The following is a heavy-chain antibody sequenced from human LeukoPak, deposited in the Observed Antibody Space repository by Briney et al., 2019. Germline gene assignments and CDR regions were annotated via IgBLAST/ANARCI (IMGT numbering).Heavy chain of an antibody. CDR1: GFTFSSYA. J-gene: IGHJ4*02. CDR3: ARAPVTSCRGAYCYPFDY. CDR2: ISGSGAGT. D-gene: IGHD2-21*01. Sequence: GGSLRLSCAASGFTFSSYAMSWVRQAPGKGLEWVSTISGSGAGTYYADSVKGRFTISRDNSKNTLYLQMNSLRVEDAAVYYCARAPVTSCRGAYCYPFDYWGQGTLVTVSS. V-gene: IGHV3-23*01.